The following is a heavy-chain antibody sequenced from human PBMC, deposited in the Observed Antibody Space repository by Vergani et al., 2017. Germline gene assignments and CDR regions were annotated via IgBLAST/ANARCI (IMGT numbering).Heavy chain of an antibody. D-gene: IGHD3-10*01. J-gene: IGHJ3*01. CDR2: VYPGDSDT. V-gene: IGHV5-51*03. CDR1: GYTFTDYW. CDR3: ASGGHGSENGGALQL. Sequence: EVQLVQSGAEVKKPSESLIISCQISGYTFTDYWIGWVRQRPGKGLEWMGIVYPGDSDTRYSPSFEGQVTFSVDKSITTAYLHWSSLKASDTATYYCASGGHGSENGGALQLWGQGTNITVSS.